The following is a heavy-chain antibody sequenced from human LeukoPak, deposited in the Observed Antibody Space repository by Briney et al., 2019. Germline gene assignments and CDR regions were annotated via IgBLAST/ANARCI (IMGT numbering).Heavy chain of an antibody. J-gene: IGHJ1*01. CDR3: AKDYYGSGSYAQH. Sequence: GGSLRLSCAASGFTFNNYAMSWVRQAPGKGLEWVSVISGSGGSTYYADSVKGRFTISRDNSRNTLYLQMNSLRAEDTAVYYCAKDYYGSGSYAQHWGQGTLVTVSS. CDR2: ISGSGGST. D-gene: IGHD3-10*01. V-gene: IGHV3-23*01. CDR1: GFTFNNYA.